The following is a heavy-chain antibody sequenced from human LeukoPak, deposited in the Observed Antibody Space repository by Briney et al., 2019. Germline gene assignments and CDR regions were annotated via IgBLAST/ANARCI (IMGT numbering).Heavy chain of an antibody. Sequence: SETLSLTFTGSGVSISSYYWSWIRQPPGKGLEWTAYIYYSGSTNYNPSLKSRVTISVDTSKNQFSLKLTSVTAADTAVYYCARVHRSGFHFDYWGQGALVTVSS. CDR3: ARVHRSGFHFDY. D-gene: IGHD3-3*01. CDR2: IYYSGST. CDR1: GVSISSYY. J-gene: IGHJ4*02. V-gene: IGHV4-59*01.